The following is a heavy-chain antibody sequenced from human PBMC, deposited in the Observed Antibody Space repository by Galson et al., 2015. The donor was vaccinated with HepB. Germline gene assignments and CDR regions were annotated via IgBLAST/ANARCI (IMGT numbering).Heavy chain of an antibody. D-gene: IGHD1-1*01. CDR2: ISYDGSDK. Sequence: SLRLSCAASGFTFSNYGLHWVRQAPGKGLEWVAIISYDGSDKKYADSVRGRFTVSRDNSKNTLYLHLNNLRVEDTAVYYCVREENWNTWLYRGQGTLVTVSS. CDR3: VREENWNTWLY. V-gene: IGHV3-30*03. CDR1: GFTFSNYG. J-gene: IGHJ4*02.